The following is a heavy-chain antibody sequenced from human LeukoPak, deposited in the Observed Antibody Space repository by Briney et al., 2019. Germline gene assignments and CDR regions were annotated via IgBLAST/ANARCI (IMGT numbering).Heavy chain of an antibody. D-gene: IGHD3-9*01. CDR3: ARQLLRYFDWSLYYFDY. J-gene: IGHJ4*02. CDR1: GFTFSSYS. Sequence: PGGSLRLSCAASGFTFSSYSMKWVRQAPGKGLEWVSFISSSSSYIYYANSVKGRFTISRDNAKNSLYLQMNSLRAEDTAVYYCARQLLRYFDWSLYYFDYWGQGTLVTVSS. V-gene: IGHV3-21*04. CDR2: ISSSSSYI.